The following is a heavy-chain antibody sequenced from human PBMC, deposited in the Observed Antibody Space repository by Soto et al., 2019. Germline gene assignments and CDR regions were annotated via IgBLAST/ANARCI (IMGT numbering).Heavy chain of an antibody. J-gene: IGHJ3*02. CDR3: ARVERGTATTVVDAFDI. Sequence: SETLSLTCAVYGGFVTSGSYYWSWIRQPPGKGLEWIGEMSHSGGTHPNPSLKSRVTISVDTSKNQFTLKMSSVTAADTALYYCARVERGTATTVVDAFDIWGPGTMVTVSS. CDR2: MSHSGGT. D-gene: IGHD1-1*01. V-gene: IGHV4-34*01. CDR1: GGFVTSGSYY.